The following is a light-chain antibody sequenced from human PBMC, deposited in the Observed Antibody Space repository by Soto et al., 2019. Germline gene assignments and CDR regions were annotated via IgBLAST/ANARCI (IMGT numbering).Light chain of an antibody. CDR3: QKYNSVLT. CDR1: QNISSY. Sequence: DIQLTQSRPPLYAYAGDIVTITFRASQNISSYLNWYQQKPGKAPKLLIYAASTLQSGVPSRFSGSGSGTDFTLTISSLQPEDVATYYCQKYNSVLTFGQGTKVDI. J-gene: IGKJ1*01. CDR2: AAS. V-gene: IGKV1-27*01.